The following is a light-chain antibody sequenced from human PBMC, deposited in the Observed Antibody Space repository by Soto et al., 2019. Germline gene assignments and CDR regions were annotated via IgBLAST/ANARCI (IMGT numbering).Light chain of an antibody. CDR3: QHYNNWPPWT. CDR2: GAS. CDR1: QSISSN. Sequence: EVVFTHSPATLSFCPVERATLPGRVSQSISSNLAWYQQKPGQAPRLLIYGASIRATGIPARFSGSGSGTEFTLTISTLQSEDFAIYYCQHYNNWPPWTFGQGTKVDI. V-gene: IGKV3-15*01. J-gene: IGKJ1*01.